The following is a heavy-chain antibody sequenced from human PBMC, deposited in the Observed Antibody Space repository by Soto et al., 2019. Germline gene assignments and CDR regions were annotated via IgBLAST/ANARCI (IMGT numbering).Heavy chain of an antibody. D-gene: IGHD3-10*01. CDR3: AKPLYCSGTGSHYGIA. V-gene: IGHV3-23*01. CDR1: GFTFSNYA. Sequence: GGSLRLSCAASGFTFSNYAMNWVRQAPGTGLEWVSAISEGASSKHSAYFVKGWFSRSRDNCKNMVYLQMNSLRDDDTAVYYCAKPLYCSGTGSHYGIAWGQGTLVTVSS. J-gene: IGHJ4*02. CDR2: ISEGASSK.